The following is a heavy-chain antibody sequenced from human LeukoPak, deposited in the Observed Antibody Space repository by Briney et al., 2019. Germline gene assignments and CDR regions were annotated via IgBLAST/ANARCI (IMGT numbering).Heavy chain of an antibody. D-gene: IGHD6-19*01. CDR2: ISHDGSNK. CDR3: AKDQFSRGWYHCDY. CDR1: GFTFSSYG. J-gene: IGHJ4*02. Sequence: HSGGSLRLSCAASGFTFSSYGMHWVRQAPGKGLEWVAVISHDGSNKYYADSVKGRFTISRDNSKNTLYLQMNSLRAEDTAVYYCAKDQFSRGWYHCDYWGQGTLVTVSS. V-gene: IGHV3-30*18.